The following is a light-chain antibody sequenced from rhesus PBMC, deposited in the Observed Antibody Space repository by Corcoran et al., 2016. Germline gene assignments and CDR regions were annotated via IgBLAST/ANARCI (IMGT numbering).Light chain of an antibody. CDR3: QQHNSYPRT. CDR1: QGISKY. V-gene: IGKV1-25*01. CDR2: DAS. Sequence: DIQMTQSPSSLSASVGDTVTITCQASQGISKYLAWYQQKPGKAPKLLIYDASTLQSGVPTRFSGSGSGTEFTLTISSLPPEDFATYYCQQHNSYPRTFGQGTKVEIK. J-gene: IGKJ1*01.